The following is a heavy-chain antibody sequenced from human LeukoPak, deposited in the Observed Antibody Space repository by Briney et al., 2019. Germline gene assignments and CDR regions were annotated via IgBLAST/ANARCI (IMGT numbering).Heavy chain of an antibody. Sequence: SETLSLTCTVSGGSISSYYWSWIRQPPGKGLEWIGYIYYSGSTNYNPSLKSRVTISVDTSKNQFSLKLSSVTAADTAVYYCAREAPYDSYYGGQGTLVTVSS. V-gene: IGHV4-59*12. CDR3: AREAPYDSYY. CDR2: IYYSGST. CDR1: GGSISSYY. D-gene: IGHD3-3*01. J-gene: IGHJ4*02.